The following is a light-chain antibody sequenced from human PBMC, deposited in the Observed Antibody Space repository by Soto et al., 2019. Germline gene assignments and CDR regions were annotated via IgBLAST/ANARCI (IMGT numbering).Light chain of an antibody. CDR1: QSVSRY. Sequence: DIQMTQSPSSLSASLGDRVAITFRASQSVSRYLNWYQHKPGRAPRLLIYAASTLQSGVPSRFRGSGSGTEFTLTISSLQPEDYATYYCQQSYRTLWTFGQGTKVDIK. CDR3: QQSYRTLWT. J-gene: IGKJ1*01. V-gene: IGKV1-39*01. CDR2: AAS.